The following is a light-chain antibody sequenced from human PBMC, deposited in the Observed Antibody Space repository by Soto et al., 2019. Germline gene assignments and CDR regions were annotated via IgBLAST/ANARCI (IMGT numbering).Light chain of an antibody. CDR2: AAS. CDR1: QFISTY. V-gene: IGKV1-39*01. J-gene: IGKJ4*01. CDR3: QQKHSAPHT. Sequence: DIQMTQSPSSLSAYVVDSVTITCRASQFISTYLSWYQLRLGKAPKLLNYAASSLQRGVPSRFSGSVSGTDFTHTISSLQPEDFDTYFRQQKHSAPHTFGGGTKVDIK.